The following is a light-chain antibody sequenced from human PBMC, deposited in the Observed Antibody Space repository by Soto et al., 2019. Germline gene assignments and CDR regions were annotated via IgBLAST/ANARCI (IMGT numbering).Light chain of an antibody. J-gene: IGKJ1*01. CDR1: QSVSSN. CDR3: QQYNNWPRT. Sequence: EIVMTQSPATLSVSPGERATLSCRASQSVSSNLAWYQQKPGQAPRLLIYGASTRATGIPARFSGSGSGTEFTLTISSLQSEDFAFYCCQQYNNWPRTFGQGTKVEIK. CDR2: GAS. V-gene: IGKV3-15*01.